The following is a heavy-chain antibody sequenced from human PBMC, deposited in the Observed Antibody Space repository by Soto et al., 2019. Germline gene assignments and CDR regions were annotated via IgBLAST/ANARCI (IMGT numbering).Heavy chain of an antibody. CDR2: ISYDGSNK. D-gene: IGHD1-26*01. J-gene: IGHJ2*01. CDR1: GFTFSTYG. CDR3: AKGHRDDLVGATTGGWYFDL. Sequence: PGGSLRLSCAASGFTFSTYGMHWVRQAPGKGLEWVAVISYDGSNKYYANSVKGRFNISRDNSKNKLYLQMNSLRAEGTAVYYCAKGHRDDLVGATTGGWYFDLWGRGTLVTVSS. V-gene: IGHV3-30*18.